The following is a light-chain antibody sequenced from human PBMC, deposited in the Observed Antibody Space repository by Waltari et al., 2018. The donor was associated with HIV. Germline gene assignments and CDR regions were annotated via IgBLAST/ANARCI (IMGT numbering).Light chain of an antibody. CDR2: KNE. J-gene: IGLJ2*01. CDR3: AAWDDIRSGWI. V-gene: IGLV1-47*01. Sequence: QSVLTQTPSASGTPGQRATIPCSGSTPDIGNNYVYWFQQFPGTPPKVLIYKNEQRPSGVSDRFSASKSGTSASLAISGLRTEDESDFYCAAWDDIRSGWIFGGGTKLTVL. CDR1: TPDIGNNY.